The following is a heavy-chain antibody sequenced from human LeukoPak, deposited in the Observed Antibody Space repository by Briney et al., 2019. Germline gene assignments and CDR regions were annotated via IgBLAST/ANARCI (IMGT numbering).Heavy chain of an antibody. Sequence: SVKVSCMASGGTFSSYTISWVRQAPGQGLEWMGGIIPLFGTPDYAQKFQDRLTITADKSTRTAYMELSSLRSEDTAVYYCASVTLRCSGGSCYEMDVWGKGTTVTVSS. V-gene: IGHV1-69*06. J-gene: IGHJ6*04. CDR1: GGTFSSYT. CDR2: IIPLFGTP. D-gene: IGHD2-15*01. CDR3: ASVTLRCSGGSCYEMDV.